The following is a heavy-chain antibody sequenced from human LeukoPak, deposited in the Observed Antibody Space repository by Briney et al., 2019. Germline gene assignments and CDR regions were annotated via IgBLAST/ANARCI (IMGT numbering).Heavy chain of an antibody. V-gene: IGHV3-48*01. D-gene: IGHD6-13*01. CDR3: AKGSIAAAGTIDY. CDR1: GFTFSRYT. CDR2: ISSRGSTK. Sequence: GGSLRLSCAASGFTFSRYTMNWVRQAPGKGLEWVSYISSRGSTKYYADSVKGRFTISRDNSKNTLCLQMNSLRAEDTAVYYCAKGSIAAAGTIDYWGQGTLVTVSS. J-gene: IGHJ4*02.